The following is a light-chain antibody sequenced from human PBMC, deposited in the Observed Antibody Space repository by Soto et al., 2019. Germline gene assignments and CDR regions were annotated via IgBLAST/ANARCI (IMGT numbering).Light chain of an antibody. V-gene: IGLV2-14*01. CDR3: CSYTGNTTPV. Sequence: QSALTQPASVSGSPGQSITISCTGTSNDVGGYAYVSWYQQYPGKAPKLVISEVSNRPSGVSHRFSGSRSGNTASLTISGLQAEYEADYHCCSYTGNTTPVFGGGTKLTVL. CDR1: SNDVGGYAY. J-gene: IGLJ3*02. CDR2: EVS.